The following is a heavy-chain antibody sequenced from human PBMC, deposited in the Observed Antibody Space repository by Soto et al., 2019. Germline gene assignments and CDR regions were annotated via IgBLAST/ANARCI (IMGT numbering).Heavy chain of an antibody. V-gene: IGHV3-23*01. CDR1: GFTFSSYA. Sequence: EVHLLESGGGLVQPGGSLRLSCTASGFTFSSYAMTWVRQAPGRGLEAVSGITASGGRTFYADSVKGRFTISRDNSRSTLYLEMNSLRSEDTAVYYCGKDIRYAAYLRWFDSWGQGTLVTVTS. CDR3: GKDIRYAAYLRWFDS. CDR2: ITASGGRT. D-gene: IGHD2-8*01. J-gene: IGHJ5*01.